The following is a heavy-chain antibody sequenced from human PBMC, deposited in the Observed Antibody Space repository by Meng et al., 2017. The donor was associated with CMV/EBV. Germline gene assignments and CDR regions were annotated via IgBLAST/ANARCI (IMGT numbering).Heavy chain of an antibody. J-gene: IGHJ5*02. CDR3: ARVFAPNYDFWSGQRFDP. V-gene: IGHV1-69*01. CDR2: IIPIFGTA. D-gene: IGHD3-3*01. CDR1: TCSSYA. Sequence: TCSSYAISWVRQAPGQGLEWMGEIIPIFGTANYAQKFQGRITITADESTSTAYMELSSLRSEDTAVYYCARVFAPNYDFWSGQRFDPWGQGTLVTVSS.